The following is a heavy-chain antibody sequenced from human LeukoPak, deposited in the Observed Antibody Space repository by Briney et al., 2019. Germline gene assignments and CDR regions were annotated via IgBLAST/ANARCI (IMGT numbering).Heavy chain of an antibody. CDR3: AASPDIVVVVAATPHDFDY. D-gene: IGHD2-15*01. Sequence: SETLSLTCTVSGGSLSSYYWSWIRQPPGKGLEWVGYIYYSGSTNYNPSLKSRVTISVDTSKNQFSLKLSSVTAADTAVYYCAASPDIVVVVAATPHDFDYWGQGTLVTVSS. V-gene: IGHV4-59*08. CDR2: IYYSGST. J-gene: IGHJ4*02. CDR1: GGSLSSYY.